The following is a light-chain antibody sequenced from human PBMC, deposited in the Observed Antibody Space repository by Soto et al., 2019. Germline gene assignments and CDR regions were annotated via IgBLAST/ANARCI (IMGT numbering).Light chain of an antibody. CDR3: QSYDTSLSGSDWV. V-gene: IGLV1-40*01. J-gene: IGLJ3*02. Sequence: QSVLTQPPSASGTPGQRVTLSCSGSSSNIGFNAVNWYQQLPGTAPKLLIYANNNRPSGVPDRFSGSKSGTSASLAITGLQAEDEADYYCQSYDTSLSGSDWVFGGGTKVTVL. CDR1: SSNIGFNA. CDR2: ANN.